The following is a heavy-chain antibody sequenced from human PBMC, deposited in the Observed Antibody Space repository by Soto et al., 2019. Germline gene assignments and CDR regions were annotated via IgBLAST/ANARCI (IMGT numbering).Heavy chain of an antibody. D-gene: IGHD3-16*02. V-gene: IGHV3-74*01. CDR3: ARDLYYDYIWGSYRNDAFDI. CDR1: GFTFSSYW. Sequence: EVQLVESGGGLVQPGGSLRLSCAASGFTFSSYWMHWVRQAPGKGLVWVSRINSDGSSTSYADSVKGRFTISRDNAKNPLYLQMNSLRAEDTAVYYCARDLYYDYIWGSYRNDAFDIWGQGTMVTVSS. J-gene: IGHJ3*02. CDR2: INSDGSST.